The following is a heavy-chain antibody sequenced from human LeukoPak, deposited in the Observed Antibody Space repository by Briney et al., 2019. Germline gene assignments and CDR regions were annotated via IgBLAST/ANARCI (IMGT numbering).Heavy chain of an antibody. CDR3: AKDRGPTKYGDVPLQAFDY. Sequence: GGSLRLSCAASGFTVSSNYMSWVRQAPGKGLEWVSAISGSGGSTYYADSVKGRFTISRDYSKNTVYLQMNSLRVEDTAVYYCAKDRGPTKYGDVPLQAFDYWGQGTLVTVSS. CDR2: ISGSGGST. V-gene: IGHV3-23*01. J-gene: IGHJ4*02. CDR1: GFTVSSNY. D-gene: IGHD4-17*01.